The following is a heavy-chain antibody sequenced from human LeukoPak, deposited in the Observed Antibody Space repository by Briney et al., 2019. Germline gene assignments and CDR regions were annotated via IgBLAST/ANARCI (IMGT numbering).Heavy chain of an antibody. Sequence: PGGSLRLSCAASGFTFSSYGMHWVRQAPGKGLEWVAVIWYDGSNKYYADSVKGRFTISRDNSKNTLYLQMNSLRAEDTAVYYCARDYDYGDYPYFQHWGQGTLVAVSS. J-gene: IGHJ1*01. CDR3: ARDYDYGDYPYFQH. CDR1: GFTFSSYG. CDR2: IWYDGSNK. V-gene: IGHV3-33*01. D-gene: IGHD4-17*01.